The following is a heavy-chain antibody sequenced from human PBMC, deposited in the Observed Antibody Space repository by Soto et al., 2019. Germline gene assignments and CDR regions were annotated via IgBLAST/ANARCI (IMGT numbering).Heavy chain of an antibody. J-gene: IGHJ6*03. CDR1: GYTFISYG. CDR3: ATWRARGIHYYHYMDV. Sequence: QVQLVQSGGEVKKPGASVKVSCKASGYTFISYGISWVRQAPGQGLEWMGWVTAYNGHTSYAQKLQDRVTMTTDTATSTAYMERRSLRSDDTAVYYCATWRARGIHYYHYMDVWGKGTTVTVSS. CDR2: VTAYNGHT. V-gene: IGHV1-18*01. D-gene: IGHD1-26*01.